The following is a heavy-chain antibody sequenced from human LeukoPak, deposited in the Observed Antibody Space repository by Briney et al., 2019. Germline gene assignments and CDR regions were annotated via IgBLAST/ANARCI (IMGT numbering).Heavy chain of an antibody. D-gene: IGHD6-19*01. J-gene: IGHJ6*02. Sequence: GGSLRLSCAASGFTFSSYAMPWVRQAPGKGLEWVAVISYDGSNKYYADSVKGRFTISRDNSKNTLYLQMNSLRAEDTAVYYCARDRRSSGWYGDKDYYYYGMDVWGQGTTVTVSS. CDR3: ARDRRSSGWYGDKDYYYYGMDV. CDR2: ISYDGSNK. V-gene: IGHV3-30-3*01. CDR1: GFTFSSYA.